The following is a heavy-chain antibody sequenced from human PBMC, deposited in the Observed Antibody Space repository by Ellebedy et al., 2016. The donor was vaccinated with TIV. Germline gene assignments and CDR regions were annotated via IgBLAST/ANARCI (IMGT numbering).Heavy chain of an antibody. CDR3: AREYSSGWYRQFDY. CDR2: IYWDDDK. J-gene: IGHJ4*02. Sequence: SGPTLVXPTQTLTLTCTFSGFSLSTSGVGVGWIRQPPGKALEWLALIYWDDDKRYSPSLKSRLTITKDTSKNQVVLTMTNMDPVDTATYYCAREYSSGWYRQFDYWGQGTLVTVSS. CDR1: GFSLSTSGVG. D-gene: IGHD6-19*01. V-gene: IGHV2-5*02.